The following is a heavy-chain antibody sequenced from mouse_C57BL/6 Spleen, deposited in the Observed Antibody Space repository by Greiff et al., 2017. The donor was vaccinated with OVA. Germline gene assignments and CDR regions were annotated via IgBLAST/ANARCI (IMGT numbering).Heavy chain of an antibody. CDR2: IDPSGSYT. Sequence: QVQLQQPGAELVMPGASVKLSCKASGYTFTSYWMHWVKQRPGQGLEWIGEIDPSGSYTKYNQKFKGKSTLTVDKSSSTAYMQISNQTSEDSAVNYCASSEGNYDLDYWGQGTTLTVSS. V-gene: IGHV1-69*01. CDR3: ASSEGNYDLDY. J-gene: IGHJ2*01. D-gene: IGHD2-1*01. CDR1: GYTFTSYW.